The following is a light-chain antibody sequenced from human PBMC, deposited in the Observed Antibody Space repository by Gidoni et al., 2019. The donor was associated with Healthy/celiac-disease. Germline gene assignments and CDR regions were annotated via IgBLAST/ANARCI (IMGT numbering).Light chain of an antibody. V-gene: IGKV1-39*01. CDR3: QQSYSTPRT. CDR2: APS. CDR1: QSMSSY. Sequence: DSQMTQSPSSLSASVGDRVTITCRASQSMSSYLKWYQQKPRKAPKLLIYAPSSLQSGVPSRVCGSGSGTDFTLPISSLQPADFAPSYCQQSYSTPRTFGQGTQVEIK. J-gene: IGKJ1*01.